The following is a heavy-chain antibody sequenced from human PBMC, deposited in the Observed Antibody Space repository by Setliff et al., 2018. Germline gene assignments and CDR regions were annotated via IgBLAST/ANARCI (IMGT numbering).Heavy chain of an antibody. CDR1: GYTFTGYY. V-gene: IGHV1-2*02. Sequence: WASVKVSCKASGYTFTGYYMHWVRQAPGQGLEWMGWINPNGGGTHYAQKFQGRVTMTRDTSTSTVYMELSGLSSQDTAVYYCARDGERYSGSSWLDSWGQGTLVTVSS. J-gene: IGHJ5*01. CDR2: INPNGGGT. CDR3: ARDGERYSGSSWLDS. D-gene: IGHD6-6*01.